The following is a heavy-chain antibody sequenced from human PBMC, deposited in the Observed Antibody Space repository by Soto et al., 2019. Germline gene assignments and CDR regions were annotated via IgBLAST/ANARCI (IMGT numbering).Heavy chain of an antibody. V-gene: IGHV1-69*08. J-gene: IGHJ5*02. D-gene: IGHD3-10*01. CDR3: ARDRDYYGSGSYYSWFDP. CDR1: GGTFSSYT. Sequence: QVQLVQSGAEVKKPGSSVKVSCKASGGTFSSYTISWVRQAPGQGLEWMGRIIPILGIANYAQKFQGRVTITADKSTSTAYMELSSLRSEDTAVYYSARDRDYYGSGSYYSWFDPWGQGTLVTVSS. CDR2: IIPILGIA.